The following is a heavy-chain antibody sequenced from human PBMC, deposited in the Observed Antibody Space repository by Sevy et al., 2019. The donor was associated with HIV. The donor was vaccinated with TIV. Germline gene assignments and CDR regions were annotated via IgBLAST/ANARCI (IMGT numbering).Heavy chain of an antibody. CDR3: AKEQGRYDSSGYYYYYGMDV. CDR1: GFTFSSYA. D-gene: IGHD3-22*01. Sequence: GESLKISCAASGFTFSSYAMSWVRQAPGKGLEWVSAISGSGGSTYYADSGKGRFTISRDNSKNTLYLQMNSLRAEDTAVYYCAKEQGRYDSSGYYYYYGMDVWGQGTTVTVSS. CDR2: ISGSGGST. V-gene: IGHV3-23*01. J-gene: IGHJ6*02.